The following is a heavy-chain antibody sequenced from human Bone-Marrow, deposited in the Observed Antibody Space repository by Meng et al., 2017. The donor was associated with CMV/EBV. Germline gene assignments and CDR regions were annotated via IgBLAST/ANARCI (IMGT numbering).Heavy chain of an antibody. CDR1: GFTFSSYE. Sequence: GGSLRLSCAASGFTFSSYEMNWVRQAPGKGLEWVSYISSSGSTIYYADSVKGRFTISRDNSKNTLYLQMNSLRAEDTAVYYCAKDGEAYCGGDCYFYAFDIWGQGTMVTVSS. CDR2: ISSSGSTI. J-gene: IGHJ3*02. CDR3: AKDGEAYCGGDCYFYAFDI. D-gene: IGHD2-21*01. V-gene: IGHV3-48*03.